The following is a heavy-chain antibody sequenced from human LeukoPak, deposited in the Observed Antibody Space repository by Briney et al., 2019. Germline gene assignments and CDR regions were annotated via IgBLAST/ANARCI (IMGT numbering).Heavy chain of an antibody. Sequence: PSETLSLTCTVSGGSISSGDYYWSWIRQPPGKGLEWIGYTYYSGSTYYNPSLKSRVTISVDTSKNQFSLKLSSVTAADTAVYYCARRREYGDYFDYWGQGTLVTVSS. D-gene: IGHD4-17*01. CDR1: GGSISSGDYY. V-gene: IGHV4-30-4*01. CDR3: ARRREYGDYFDY. J-gene: IGHJ4*02. CDR2: TYYSGST.